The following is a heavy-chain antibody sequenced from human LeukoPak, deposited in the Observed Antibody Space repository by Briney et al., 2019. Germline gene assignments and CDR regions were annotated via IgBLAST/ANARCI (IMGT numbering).Heavy chain of an antibody. D-gene: IGHD3-9*01. Sequence: PGGSLRLSCAASGFTFSSHGMSWIRQPPGKGLEWIGEINHSGSTNYNPSLKSRVTISVDTSKNQFSLKLSSVTAADTAVYYCARRHVLRYFDWLLTHHPSYFDYWGQGTLVTVSS. J-gene: IGHJ4*02. V-gene: IGHV4-34*01. CDR3: ARRHVLRYFDWLLTHHPSYFDY. CDR1: GFTFSSHG. CDR2: INHSGST.